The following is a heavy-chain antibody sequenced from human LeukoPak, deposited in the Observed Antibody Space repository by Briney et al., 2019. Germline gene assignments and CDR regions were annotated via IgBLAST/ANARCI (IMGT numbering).Heavy chain of an antibody. CDR1: GGSISSYY. Sequence: SETLSLTCTVSGGSISSYYWSWIRQPAGKGLEWIGRIYTSGSTNYNPSLKSRVTMSVDTSKNQFSLKLSSVTAADTAVYYCARDITMAPRNWFDPWGQGTLVTVSS. J-gene: IGHJ5*02. CDR2: IYTSGST. CDR3: ARDITMAPRNWFDP. D-gene: IGHD3-10*01. V-gene: IGHV4-4*07.